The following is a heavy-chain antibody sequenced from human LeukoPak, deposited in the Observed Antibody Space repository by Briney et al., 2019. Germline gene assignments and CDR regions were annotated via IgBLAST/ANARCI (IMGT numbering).Heavy chain of an antibody. Sequence: GGSLRLSCTASGFSFSSHWMHWVRHGPGKGLVWVSRIDSDGSSTSYADSVKGRFTVSRDNAKNTLYLQVNNLRAEDTAVYYCARGPNSNWSGLDFWGQGTLLTVSS. CDR1: GFSFSSHW. CDR2: IDSDGSST. V-gene: IGHV3-74*01. J-gene: IGHJ4*02. CDR3: ARGPNSNWSGLDF. D-gene: IGHD6-6*01.